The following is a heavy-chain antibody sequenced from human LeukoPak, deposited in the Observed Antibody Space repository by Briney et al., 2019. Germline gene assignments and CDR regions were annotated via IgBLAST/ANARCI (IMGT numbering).Heavy chain of an antibody. CDR2: ISSGSSAI. J-gene: IGHJ4*02. CDR3: TTDYNDYYDSGDYYGYFVS. D-gene: IGHD3-22*01. V-gene: IGHV3-21*01. Sequence: GGSPRLSCAASGFTFSSYSMNWVRQAPGKGLEWVSIISSGSSAIFSADALKGRFTISRDDAKNLLYLDMNSLRAEDTAVYYCTTDYNDYYDSGDYYGYFVSWGQGTLVTVSS. CDR1: GFTFSSYS.